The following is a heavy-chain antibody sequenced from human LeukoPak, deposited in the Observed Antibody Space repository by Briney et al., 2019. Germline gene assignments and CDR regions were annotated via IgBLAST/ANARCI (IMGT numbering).Heavy chain of an antibody. CDR2: IYYSGSI. D-gene: IGHD4-23*01. CDR3: ARTYGNTHRTAFDY. CDR1: GYSISSSNW. V-gene: IGHV4-28*05. Sequence: PSETLSLTCAVSGYSISSSNWWGWIRQPPGKGLEWIGYIYYSGSIYYNPSLRSRVTMSVDTSKNQFSLKLSSVTAVDTAVYYCARTYGNTHRTAFDYWGQGTLVTVSS. J-gene: IGHJ4*02.